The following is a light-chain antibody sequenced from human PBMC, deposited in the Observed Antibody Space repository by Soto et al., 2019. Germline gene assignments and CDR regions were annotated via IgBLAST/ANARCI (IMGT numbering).Light chain of an antibody. V-gene: IGLV1-44*01. Sequence: QSVLTQPPSASGTPGQRVTISCSGSNSNIGSNTVNWYQQLPGTAPKLLIYYDNLLPSGVSDRFSGSKSGTSASLAISGLQSEDEADYYCAAWDDSLNGLVFGTGTKLTVL. CDR3: AAWDDSLNGLV. CDR1: NSNIGSNT. J-gene: IGLJ1*01. CDR2: YDN.